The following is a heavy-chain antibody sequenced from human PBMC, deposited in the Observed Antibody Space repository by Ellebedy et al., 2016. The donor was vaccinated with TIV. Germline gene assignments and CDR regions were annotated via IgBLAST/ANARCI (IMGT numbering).Heavy chain of an antibody. D-gene: IGHD3-10*01. Sequence: AASVKVSCKASGYFFTTYYIHWARQAPGQGLEWMGIINPSASTANHAKKFQGRVTMTSDTSTSTVSMELNSLRSEDTAVYSCARSYTLVREWDFWGQGTLVTVSS. CDR2: INPSASTA. CDR1: GYFFTTYY. V-gene: IGHV1-46*01. CDR3: ARSYTLVREWDF. J-gene: IGHJ4*02.